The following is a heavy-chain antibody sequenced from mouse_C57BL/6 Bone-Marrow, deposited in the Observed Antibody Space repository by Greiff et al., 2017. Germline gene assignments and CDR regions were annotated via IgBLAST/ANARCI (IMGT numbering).Heavy chain of an antibody. V-gene: IGHV1-63*01. CDR1: GYTFTNYW. Sequence: QVQLQQSGAELVRPGTSVKMSCKASGYTFTNYWIGWAKQRPGHGLEWIGDIYPGGGYTNYNEKFKGKATLTADKSSSTAYMQFSSLTSDDSAIYYCARWDGCYDVSSYWYVGVWGTGTTVTVSS. CDR3: ARWDGCYDVSSYWYVGV. J-gene: IGHJ1*03. D-gene: IGHD1-1*01. CDR2: IYPGGGYT.